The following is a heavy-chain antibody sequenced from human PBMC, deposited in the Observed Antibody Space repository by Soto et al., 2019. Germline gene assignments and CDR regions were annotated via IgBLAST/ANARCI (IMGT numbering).Heavy chain of an antibody. D-gene: IGHD5-12*01. J-gene: IGHJ4*02. V-gene: IGHV1-69*01. CDR1: GDTFSSNS. CDR2: IIPTFGAA. CDR3: ATPSSGHDFLFEH. Sequence: QVHLVQSGAEVRKPGSSVKVSCKASGDTFSSNSFSWVRQAPGQGPAYMGGIIPTFGAANYAQRFQDRLTITADESTTTVYMQLSSLRPDDTAVYYCATPSSGHDFLFEHWGQGTLVTVSS.